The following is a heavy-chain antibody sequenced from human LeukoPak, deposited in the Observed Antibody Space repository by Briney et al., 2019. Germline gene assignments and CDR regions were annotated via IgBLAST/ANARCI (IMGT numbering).Heavy chain of an antibody. CDR2: IGVSSSYI. CDR3: ARDGGEGFDY. J-gene: IGHJ4*02. Sequence: GGSLRLSCAASGFTFSSYGMHWVRQAPGKGLEWVSSIGVSSSYIYYADSVKGRFTISRDNAKNSLYLQINSLRAEDTAVYYCARDGGEGFDYWGQGALVTVSS. D-gene: IGHD2-15*01. CDR1: GFTFSSYG. V-gene: IGHV3-21*01.